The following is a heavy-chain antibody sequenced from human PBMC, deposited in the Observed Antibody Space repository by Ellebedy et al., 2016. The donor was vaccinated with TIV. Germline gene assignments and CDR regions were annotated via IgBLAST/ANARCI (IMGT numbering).Heavy chain of an antibody. CDR1: GFTFTQYW. V-gene: IGHV3-74*01. CDR2: INSDGSST. J-gene: IGHJ1*01. D-gene: IGHD3-10*01. Sequence: PGGSLRLSCAASGFTFTQYWLHWVRQAPGKGPVWFSRINSDGSSTTYADSVKGRFTISRDNAKNSLYLQMSSLKVEDTAVYYCGRGYFVSGWGQGTLVTVSS. CDR3: GRGYFVSG.